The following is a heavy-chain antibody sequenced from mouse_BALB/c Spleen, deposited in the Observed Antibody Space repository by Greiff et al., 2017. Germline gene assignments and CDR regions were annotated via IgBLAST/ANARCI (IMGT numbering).Heavy chain of an antibody. V-gene: IGHV1-82*01. J-gene: IGHJ4*01. CDR3: ARGDPPYAMDY. CDR2: IYPGDGDT. CDR1: GYAFSSSW. Sequence: QVQLQQSGPELVKPGASVKISCKASGYAFSSSWMNWVKQRPGQGLEWIGRIYPGDGDTNYNGKFKGKATLTADKSSSTAYMQLSSLTSVDSAVYFCARGDPPYAMDYWGQGTSVTVSS.